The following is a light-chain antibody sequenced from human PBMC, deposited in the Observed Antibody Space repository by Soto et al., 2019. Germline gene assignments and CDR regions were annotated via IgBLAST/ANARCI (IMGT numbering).Light chain of an antibody. CDR3: SSHSSSSTLVV. J-gene: IGLJ2*01. CDR1: SSDVGGYNY. Sequence: QSALSQPASMSGSPGQSITLSCTGTSSDVGGYNYVSWYRQYPGKAPKLIIYDVNNRPSEVSNRFSCSKSGNTASLTISRLQAEDEGDYYCSSHSSSSTLVVFGGGTKLTVL. CDR2: DVN. V-gene: IGLV2-14*03.